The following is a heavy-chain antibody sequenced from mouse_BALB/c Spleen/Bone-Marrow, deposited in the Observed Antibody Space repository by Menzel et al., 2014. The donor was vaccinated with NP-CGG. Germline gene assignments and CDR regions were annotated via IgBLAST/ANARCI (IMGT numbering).Heavy chain of an antibody. CDR1: GFDFSRYW. CDR3: ARSTARAGWFAY. V-gene: IGHV4-1*02. CDR2: INPDSSTI. D-gene: IGHD3-2*01. Sequence: EVKLMESGGGLVQPGGSLKLSCAASGFDFSRYWMSWVRQAPGKGLEWIGEINPDSSTINYTPSLKDKFIISRDNAKNTLYLQMYKVRSEDTALYYCARSTARAGWFAYWGQGTLVTVSA. J-gene: IGHJ3*01.